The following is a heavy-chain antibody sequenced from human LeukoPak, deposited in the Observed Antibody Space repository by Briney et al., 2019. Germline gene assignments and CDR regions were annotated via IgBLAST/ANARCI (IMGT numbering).Heavy chain of an antibody. CDR3: ARDPVLLWFGELPNYYYGMDV. CDR2: TYYRSKCYN. D-gene: IGHD3-10*01. V-gene: IGHV6-1*01. Sequence: QTLSLTRAISGDSVSSNSAAWNWIRHSPSRGLEWLGRTYYRSKCYNHYAVSVKSRITIHPDTSKNQFSLQLTSVTPEDTAVYYCARDPVLLWFGELPNYYYGMDVWGKGTTVTVSS. CDR1: GDSVSSNSAA. J-gene: IGHJ6*04.